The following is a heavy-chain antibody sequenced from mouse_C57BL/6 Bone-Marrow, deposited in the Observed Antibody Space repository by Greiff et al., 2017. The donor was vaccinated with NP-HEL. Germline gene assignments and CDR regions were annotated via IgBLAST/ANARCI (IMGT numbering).Heavy chain of an antibody. V-gene: IGHV1-59*01. J-gene: IGHJ2*01. CDR1: GYTFTSYW. Sequence: QVQLQQPGAELVRPGTSVKLSCKASGYTFTSYWMHWVKQRPGQGLEWIGVIDPSDSYTNYNQKFKGKATLTIDTSSSTAYMQLSSLTSEDSAVYYGAYPYYFDYWGQGTTLTVSS. CDR2: IDPSDSYT. CDR3: AYPYYFDY.